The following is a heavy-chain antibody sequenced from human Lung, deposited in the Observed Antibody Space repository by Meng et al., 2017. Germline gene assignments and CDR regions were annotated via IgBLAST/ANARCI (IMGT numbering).Heavy chain of an antibody. Sequence: QGRLQQWGEGVLKPSGTLALTCVVSGGSFSDYYWSWIRQPPGKGLEWIGEINHSGSTNYNPSLESRATISVDTSQNNLSLKLSSVTAADSAVYYCARGPTTMAHDFNYWGQGTLVTVSS. CDR1: GGSFSDYY. V-gene: IGHV4-34*01. D-gene: IGHD4-11*01. CDR3: ARGPTTMAHDFNY. J-gene: IGHJ4*02. CDR2: INHSGST.